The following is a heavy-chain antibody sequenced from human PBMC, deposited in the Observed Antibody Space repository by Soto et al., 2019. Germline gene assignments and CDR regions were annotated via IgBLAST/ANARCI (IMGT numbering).Heavy chain of an antibody. J-gene: IGHJ6*02. CDR3: ARYRRGLHYGESYYYYYGMDV. CDR2: IIPIFGTA. CDR1: GGTFSSYA. D-gene: IGHD4-17*01. Sequence: SVKVSCKASGGTFSSYAISWVRQAPGQGLEWMGGIIPIFGTANYAQKFQGRVTITADESTSTAYMELSSLRSEDTAVYYCARYRRGLHYGESYYYYYGMDVWGQGTTVTVSS. V-gene: IGHV1-69*13.